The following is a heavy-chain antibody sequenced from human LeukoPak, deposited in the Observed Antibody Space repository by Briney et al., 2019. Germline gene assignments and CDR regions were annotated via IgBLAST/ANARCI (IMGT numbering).Heavy chain of an antibody. CDR2: INPNSGGT. D-gene: IGHD3-10*01. V-gene: IGHV1-2*02. CDR3: ARPGFGEAFDY. Sequence: ASVNVSCKASGYTFTGYYMHWVRQAPGQGLEWMGWINPNSGGTNYAQKLQGRVTMTRDTSISTAYMELSRLISDDTAVYYCARPGFGEAFDYWGQGTLVTVSS. CDR1: GYTFTGYY. J-gene: IGHJ4*02.